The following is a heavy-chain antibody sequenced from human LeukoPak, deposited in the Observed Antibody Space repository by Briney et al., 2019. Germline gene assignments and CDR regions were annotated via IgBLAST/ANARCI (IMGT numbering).Heavy chain of an antibody. CDR1: GFTFSSYG. D-gene: IGHD3-22*01. V-gene: IGHV3-30*02. CDR3: AKAHPYYYDSSGYYGYFDY. Sequence: PGGSLRLSCAASGFTFSSYGMHWVRQAPGKGLEWVAFIRYDGSNKYYADSVKGRFTISRDNSKNTLYLQMNSLRAEDTAVYYCAKAHPYYYDSSGYYGYFDYWGQGTLVTVSS. J-gene: IGHJ4*02. CDR2: IRYDGSNK.